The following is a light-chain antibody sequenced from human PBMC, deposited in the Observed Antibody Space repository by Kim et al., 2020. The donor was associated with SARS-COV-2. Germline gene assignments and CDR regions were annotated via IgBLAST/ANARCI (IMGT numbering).Light chain of an antibody. Sequence: GRGGTFCCSGSSSNIVSNAVNWYQQLPGTAPKLLIYTNNQRPSGVPDRFSGSKSGTSASLAISGLQSEDETDYYCAAWDDSLNGLVFGGGTQLTVL. J-gene: IGLJ3*02. V-gene: IGLV1-44*01. CDR1: SSNIVSNA. CDR2: TNN. CDR3: AAWDDSLNGLV.